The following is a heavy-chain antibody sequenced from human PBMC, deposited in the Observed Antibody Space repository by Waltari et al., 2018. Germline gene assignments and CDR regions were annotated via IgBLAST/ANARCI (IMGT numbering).Heavy chain of an antibody. CDR3: TTDRFD. CDR1: GFTFRTTW. CDR2: IKSRSAGGTT. V-gene: IGHV3-15*01. J-gene: IGHJ4*02. Sequence: VQLVESGGGLVMPGGSLRLSCAASGFTFRTTWMSWVRQAPGKGLEWVGRIKSRSAGGTTDYTSPVKGRFTISRDDSQNTLHLQMNSLKTEDTAVYYCTTDRFDWGQGILVTVSS. D-gene: IGHD3-16*01.